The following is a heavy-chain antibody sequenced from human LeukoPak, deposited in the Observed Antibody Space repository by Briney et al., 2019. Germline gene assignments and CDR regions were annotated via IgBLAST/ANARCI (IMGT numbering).Heavy chain of an antibody. D-gene: IGHD2-21*01. CDR3: AKDQLFLAVGAFDI. V-gene: IGHV3-30-3*01. Sequence: PGGSLRLSCAASGFTFSSYAMHWVRQAPGKGLEWVAVISYDGSNKYYADSVKGRFTISRDNSKNTLYLQMNSLRAEDTAVYYCAKDQLFLAVGAFDIWGQGTMVTVSS. CDR1: GFTFSSYA. J-gene: IGHJ3*02. CDR2: ISYDGSNK.